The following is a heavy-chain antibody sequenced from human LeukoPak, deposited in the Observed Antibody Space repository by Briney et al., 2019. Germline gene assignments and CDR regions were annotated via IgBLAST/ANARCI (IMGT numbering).Heavy chain of an antibody. J-gene: IGHJ4*02. CDR3: ARDGGCSGGSCYDY. V-gene: IGHV3-33*01. CDR2: IWYDGSNK. CDR1: GFTFSSYG. Sequence: PGGSLRLSCAASGFTFSSYGMHWVRQAPGKGLEWVAVIWYDGSNKYYADSVKGRFTISRDNSKNTLYLRMNSLRAEDTAVYYCARDGGCSGGSCYDYWGQGTLVTVSS. D-gene: IGHD2-15*01.